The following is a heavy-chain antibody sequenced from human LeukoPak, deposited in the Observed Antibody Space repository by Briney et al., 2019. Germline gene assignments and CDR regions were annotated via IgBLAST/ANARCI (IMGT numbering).Heavy chain of an antibody. CDR3: ATHRRDSSGWYVSPYFDY. D-gene: IGHD6-19*01. V-gene: IGHV3-21*01. CDR1: GFTFSSYT. CDR2: ISSSSYI. Sequence: GGSLRLSCAASGFTFSSYTMNWVRQAPGKGLEWVSSISSSSYIYYADSVKGRFTISRDNAKNSLYLQMNSLRAEDTAVYYCATHRRDSSGWYVSPYFDYWGQGTLVTVSS. J-gene: IGHJ4*02.